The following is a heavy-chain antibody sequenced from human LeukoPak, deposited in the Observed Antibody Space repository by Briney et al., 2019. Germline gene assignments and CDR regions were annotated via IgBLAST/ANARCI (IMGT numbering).Heavy chain of an antibody. Sequence: SQTLSLTCAISGDSVSSNSAAWNWVRQSPSRGLEWLGRTYYRSKWYNDYAVSVKSRITINPDTSKNQFSLQLNSVTPEDTAVYYCARAAGASSSWYLFPDDAFDIWGQGTMVTVSS. J-gene: IGHJ3*02. V-gene: IGHV6-1*01. CDR1: GDSVSSNSAA. CDR3: ARAAGASSSWYLFPDDAFDI. CDR2: TYYRSKWYN. D-gene: IGHD6-13*01.